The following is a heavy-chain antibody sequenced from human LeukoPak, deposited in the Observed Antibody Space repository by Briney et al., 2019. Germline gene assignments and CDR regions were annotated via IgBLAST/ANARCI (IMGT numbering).Heavy chain of an antibody. CDR2: ISGSGGST. CDR1: GFTFNNYG. Sequence: GSLRLSCAASGFTFNNYGMSWVRQAPGKGLEWVSAISGSGGSTYYADSVKGRFTISRDNSKSTFCLQMNRLRVEDTAVYYCAKDLLLWGQGTMVTISS. D-gene: IGHD2-21*01. CDR3: AKDLLL. J-gene: IGHJ3*01. V-gene: IGHV3-23*01.